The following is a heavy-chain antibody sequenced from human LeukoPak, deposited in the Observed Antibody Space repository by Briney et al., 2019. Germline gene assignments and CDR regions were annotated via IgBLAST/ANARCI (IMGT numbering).Heavy chain of an antibody. J-gene: IGHJ4*02. CDR3: AGDSGWSPVDY. CDR1: GGSISSSSYY. Sequence: PSETLSLTCTVSGGSISSSSYYWGWIRQPPGKGLEWIGSIYYSGSTYYNPSLKSRVTISVDTSKNQFSLKLSSVTAADTAVYYYAGDSGWSPVDYWGQGTLVTVSS. D-gene: IGHD6-19*01. V-gene: IGHV4-39*02. CDR2: IYYSGST.